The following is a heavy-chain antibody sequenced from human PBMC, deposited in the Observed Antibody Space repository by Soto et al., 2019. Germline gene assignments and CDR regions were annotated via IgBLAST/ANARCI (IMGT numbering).Heavy chain of an antibody. CDR1: GGTFSSYT. V-gene: IGHV1-69*13. Sequence: ASVKVSXKASGGTFSSYTISWVRQAPGQGLEWMGGIIPIFGTANYAQKFQGRVAMTANASTSTAYMELSSLRSEDTAVYYCARGVRITIFGVVIEKKYYFDYWGRGTLVTVSS. CDR3: ARGVRITIFGVVIEKKYYFDY. J-gene: IGHJ4*02. D-gene: IGHD3-3*01. CDR2: IIPIFGTA.